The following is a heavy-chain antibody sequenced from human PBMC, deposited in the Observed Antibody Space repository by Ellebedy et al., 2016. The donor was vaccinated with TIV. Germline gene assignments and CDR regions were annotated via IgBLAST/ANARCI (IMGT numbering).Heavy chain of an antibody. D-gene: IGHD3-22*01. CDR3: ARDSWSEDRGYYYV. Sequence: SETLSLTXNVSGGSINRDYWNWIRQPPGKGLEWIGYTSHTGTTNYNPSLKSRVTISVDTSKTQFSLTLTSVTAADTAVYYCARDSWSEDRGYYYVWGQGTLVTVSS. CDR2: TSHTGTT. J-gene: IGHJ4*02. CDR1: GGSINRDY. V-gene: IGHV4-59*01.